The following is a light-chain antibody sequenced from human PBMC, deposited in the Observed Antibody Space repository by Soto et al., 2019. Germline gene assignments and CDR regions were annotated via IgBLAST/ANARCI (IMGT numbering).Light chain of an antibody. Sequence: QSALTQPPSASGSPGQSVTISCTGTSSDVGAYNYVSWYQQYPGKAPKLLIYDVTKRPSGVPDRFSGSKSGNTASLTVSGLQAEDEAAYYCSSLAGGNIREVFGTGTKLTVL. CDR2: DVT. CDR1: SSDVGAYNY. CDR3: SSLAGGNIREV. V-gene: IGLV2-8*01. J-gene: IGLJ1*01.